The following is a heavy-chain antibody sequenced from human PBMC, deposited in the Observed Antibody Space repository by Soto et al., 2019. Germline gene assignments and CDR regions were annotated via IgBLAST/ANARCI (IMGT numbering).Heavy chain of an antibody. CDR1: GGSFSGYY. D-gene: IGHD3-10*01. CDR3: ARGEVIVGDGSGSLALDY. Sequence: SETLSLTCAVYGGSFSGYYWSWIRQPPGKGLEWIGEINHSGSTNYNPSLKSRVTISVDTSKNQFSLKLSSVTAADTAVYYCARGEVIVGDGSGSLALDYWGQGTLVTVSS. V-gene: IGHV4-34*01. J-gene: IGHJ4*02. CDR2: INHSGST.